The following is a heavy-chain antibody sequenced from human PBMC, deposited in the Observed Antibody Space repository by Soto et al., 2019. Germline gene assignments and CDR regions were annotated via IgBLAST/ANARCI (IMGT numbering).Heavy chain of an antibody. CDR3: ARAHPRNTYYARDV. CDR1: GFSFRSYW. Sequence: EVQLVESGGGLVQPGGSLRLSCVASGFSFRSYWMTWVRQAPGKGLEWVANINQDGSEKYYVDSVKGRFTFSRDNAKNSVYLQMNSLIVEDTAVYYCARAHPRNTYYARDVWGQGTTVNVSS. J-gene: IGHJ6*02. V-gene: IGHV3-7*01. CDR2: INQDGSEK.